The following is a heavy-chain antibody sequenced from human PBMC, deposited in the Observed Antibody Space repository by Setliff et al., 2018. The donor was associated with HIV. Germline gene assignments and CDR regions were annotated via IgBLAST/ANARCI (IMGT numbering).Heavy chain of an antibody. V-gene: IGHV1-69*10. CDR2: IIPIRGIA. J-gene: IGHJ3*02. CDR3: ARARHIVVVTAIPDAFDI. D-gene: IGHD2-21*02. CDR1: GGTFSSYA. Sequence: GASVQVSCKASGGTFSSYAISWVRQAPGQGLEWMGGIIPIRGIANYAQKFQGRVTITADESTSTAYMELSSLRSEDTAVYYCARARHIVVVTAIPDAFDIWGQGTMVTVSS.